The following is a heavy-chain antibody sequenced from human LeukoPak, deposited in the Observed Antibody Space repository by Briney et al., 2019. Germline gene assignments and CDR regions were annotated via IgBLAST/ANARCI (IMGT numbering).Heavy chain of an antibody. CDR1: GGSISSSNW. J-gene: IGHJ5*02. Sequence: SETLSLTCTVSGGSISSSNWWSWVRQPPGKGLEWIGEIYHSGSTNYNPSLKSRVTISVDKSKNQFSLKLSSVTAADTAVYYCARGAPRPSRHYGFDPWGQGTLVTVSS. CDR3: ARGAPRPSRHYGFDP. CDR2: IYHSGST. D-gene: IGHD3-16*01. V-gene: IGHV4-4*02.